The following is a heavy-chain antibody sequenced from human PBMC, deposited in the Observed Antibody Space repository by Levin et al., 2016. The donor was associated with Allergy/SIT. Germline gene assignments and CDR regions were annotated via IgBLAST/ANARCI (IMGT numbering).Heavy chain of an antibody. CDR2: IIPMFGTP. D-gene: IGHD2-2*01. V-gene: IGHV1-69*01. J-gene: IGHJ3*02. Sequence: WVRQAPGQGLEWMGGIIPMFGTPNYAQKFQGRVTITADGSTSTAYMDLSSLRSEDTAVYYCARGPSATSMLLFDIWGQGTMVTVSS. CDR3: ARGPSATSMLLFDI.